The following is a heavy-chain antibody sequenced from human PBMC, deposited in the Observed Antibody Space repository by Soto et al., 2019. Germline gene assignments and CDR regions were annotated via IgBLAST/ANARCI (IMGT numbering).Heavy chain of an antibody. CDR2: IIPILGIA. V-gene: IGHV1-69*02. CDR1: GGTFSSYT. D-gene: IGHD3-10*01. Sequence: ASVKVSCKASGGTFSSYTISWVRQAPGQGLEWMGRIIPILGIANYAQKFQGRVTITADNSTSTAYMELSSLRSEDTAVYYCARKYYGSGRNDAFDIWGQGTMVTVSS. CDR3: ARKYYGSGRNDAFDI. J-gene: IGHJ3*02.